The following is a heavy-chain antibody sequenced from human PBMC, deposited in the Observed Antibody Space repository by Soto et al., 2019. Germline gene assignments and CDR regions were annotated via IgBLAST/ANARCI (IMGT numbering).Heavy chain of an antibody. D-gene: IGHD3-10*01. CDR1: GFTFSSYA. J-gene: IGHJ6*02. CDR2: ISYDGSNK. V-gene: IGHV3-30-3*01. CDR3: ARVLGPGEQWNNYGMDV. Sequence: QVQLVESGGGVVQPGRSPRLSCAASGFTFSSYAMHWVRQAPGKGLEWVAVISYDGSNKYYADSVKGRFTISRDNSKNTLYLQMNSLRAEDTAVYYCARVLGPGEQWNNYGMDVWGQGTTVTVSS.